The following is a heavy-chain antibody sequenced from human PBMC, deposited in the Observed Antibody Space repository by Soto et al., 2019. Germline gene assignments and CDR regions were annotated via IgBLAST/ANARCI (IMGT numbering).Heavy chain of an antibody. CDR3: AKDQQVEIVVVVAASWDGAFDI. J-gene: IGHJ3*02. CDR2: ISGSGGST. CDR1: GFTFSSYA. D-gene: IGHD2-15*01. V-gene: IGHV3-23*01. Sequence: GGSLRLSCAASGFTFSSYAMSWVRQAPGKGLEWVSAISGSGGSTYYADSVKGRFTISRDNSKNTLYLQMNSLRAEDTAVYYGAKDQQVEIVVVVAASWDGAFDIWGQGTMVTVSS.